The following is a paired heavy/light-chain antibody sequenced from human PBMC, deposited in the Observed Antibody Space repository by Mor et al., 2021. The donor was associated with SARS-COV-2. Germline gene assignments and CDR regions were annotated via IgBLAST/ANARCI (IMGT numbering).Heavy chain of an antibody. V-gene: IGHV3-7*01. Sequence: EAQLVESGGNLVQPGGSLRLSCAASGFAFNTRWMNWVRQVPGKGLEWLASIKRDGSETYYVDSVKGRFTISRDNAKNSLYLQMNSLRAEDTAVYFCATLVDTTMDFDYWGQGTLVTVSS. CDR2: IKRDGSET. D-gene: IGHD5-18*01. CDR3: ATLVDTTMDFDY. CDR1: GFAFNTRW. J-gene: IGHJ4*02.
Light chain of an antibody. Sequence: SFELTQPPSVSVSPGQTASITCSGGKLGDKYVCWYQQKPGQSPVLLIYQDDKRPSGIPGRFSASTSGNTATLTISGTQAMDEADYYCQAWDRSTGVFGTGTKVTVL. CDR3: QAWDRSTGV. CDR2: QDD. V-gene: IGLV3-1*01. J-gene: IGLJ1*01. CDR1: KLGDKY.